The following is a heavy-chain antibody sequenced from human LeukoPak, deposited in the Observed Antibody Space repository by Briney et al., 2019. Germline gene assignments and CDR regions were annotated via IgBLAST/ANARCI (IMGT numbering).Heavy chain of an antibody. D-gene: IGHD2-2*03. CDR1: GGSISSYY. CDR3: ARGAGYCSSTSCPKYFQH. J-gene: IGHJ1*01. CDR2: IYYSGGT. V-gene: IGHV4-59*01. Sequence: SETLSLTCTVSGGSISSYYWSWIRQPPGKGLEWIGYIYYSGGTNYNPSLKSRVTISVDTSKNQFSLKLSSVTAADTAVYYCARGAGYCSSTSCPKYFQHWGQGTLVTVSS.